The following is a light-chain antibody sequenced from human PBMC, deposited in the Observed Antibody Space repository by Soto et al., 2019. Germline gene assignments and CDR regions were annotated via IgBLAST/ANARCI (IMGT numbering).Light chain of an antibody. CDR2: GAS. CDR3: QQYGSLPRT. Sequence: EIVLTQSPGTLSLSPGERATLSCRASQTVTNSYLAWFQQKPGQAPRLLIFGASNRATGIPDRFSGSGSGTDFTLTISRLEPEDFALYHCQQYGSLPRTFGQGTKVEVK. V-gene: IGKV3-20*01. J-gene: IGKJ1*01. CDR1: QTVTNSY.